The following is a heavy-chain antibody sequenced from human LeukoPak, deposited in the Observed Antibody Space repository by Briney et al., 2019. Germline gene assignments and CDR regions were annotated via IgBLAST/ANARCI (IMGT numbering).Heavy chain of an antibody. CDR1: GFTFSSYW. Sequence: GGSLRLSCAASGFTFSSYWMSWVRQAPGKGLEWVANIKRDGSEKYYVDSVKGRFTISRDNAKNSLYLQMNSLRAEDTAVYYCARDRGGGWDDYRGQGTLVTVSS. J-gene: IGHJ4*02. CDR3: ARDRGGGWDDY. V-gene: IGHV3-7*01. D-gene: IGHD2-15*01. CDR2: IKRDGSEK.